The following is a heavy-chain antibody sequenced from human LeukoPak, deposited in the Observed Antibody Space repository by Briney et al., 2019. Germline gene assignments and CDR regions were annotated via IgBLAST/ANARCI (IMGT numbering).Heavy chain of an antibody. Sequence: GGSLRLSCAASVFTFSSYWMHWLRQAPGKGLVWVSRFNSDGSSTSYADSVKGRFTISRDNAKNTLYLQMNSLRAEDTAVYYCARDIVVVPAAIIRDPRSNWFDLWGQGTLVTVSS. CDR2: FNSDGSST. CDR1: VFTFSSYW. CDR3: ARDIVVVPAAIIRDPRSNWFDL. D-gene: IGHD2-2*02. V-gene: IGHV3-74*01. J-gene: IGHJ5*02.